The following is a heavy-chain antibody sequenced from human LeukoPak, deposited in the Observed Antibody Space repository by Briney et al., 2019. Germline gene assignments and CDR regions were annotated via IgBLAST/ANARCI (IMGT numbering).Heavy chain of an antibody. Sequence: GGSLRLSCAASGFTFSSYEMNWVRQAPGKGLEWVSYISSSGSTIYYADSVKGRFTISRDNAKNSLYLQMNSLRAEDTAVYYCARSHLTGTTPYYYYGMDVWGQGTTVTVSS. V-gene: IGHV3-48*03. J-gene: IGHJ6*02. CDR2: ISSSGSTI. CDR1: GFTFSSYE. D-gene: IGHD1-7*01. CDR3: ARSHLTGTTPYYYYGMDV.